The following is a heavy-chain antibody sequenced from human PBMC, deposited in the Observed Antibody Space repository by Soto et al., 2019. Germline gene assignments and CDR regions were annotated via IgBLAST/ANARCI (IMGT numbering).Heavy chain of an antibody. CDR3: AKDRSGSYETADY. V-gene: IGHV3-30*18. D-gene: IGHD1-26*01. CDR1: GFTFSSYG. CDR2: ISYDGSNK. Sequence: PVGSLRLSCAASGFTFSSYGMHWVRQAPGKGLEWVAVISYDGSNKYYADSVKGRFTISRDNSKNTLYLQMNSLRAEDTAVYYCAKDRSGSYETADYWGQGTLVTVSS. J-gene: IGHJ4*02.